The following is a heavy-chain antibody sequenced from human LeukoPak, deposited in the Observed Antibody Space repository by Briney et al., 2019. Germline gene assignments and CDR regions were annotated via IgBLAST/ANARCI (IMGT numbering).Heavy chain of an antibody. CDR2: INPETGDT. J-gene: IGHJ3*01. Sequence: ASVKVSCKASGCTFTDYYLEWVRQAPGQGLEWMGWINPETGDTNYAPKFRARVTMSRDTSISTVYMELSRLRSDDTAVYYCARNYYDSSGYYYNLGVFARWGQGTLVTVSS. CDR3: ARNYYDSSGYYYNLGVFAR. D-gene: IGHD3-22*01. V-gene: IGHV1-2*02. CDR1: GCTFTDYY.